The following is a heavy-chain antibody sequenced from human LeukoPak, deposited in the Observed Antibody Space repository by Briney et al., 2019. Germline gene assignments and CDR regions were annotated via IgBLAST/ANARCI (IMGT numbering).Heavy chain of an antibody. CDR2: INPKGGGT. J-gene: IGHJ6*02. Sequence: ASVKVSCKASGYTFTAYYLQWVRLAPGQGLEWMGWINPKGGGTEYAQRFQGRVTMTRDTSTSTAYMELSRLRSDDTAVYYCARDHCSANSCYEDYYNGLDVWGQGTTVTVSS. D-gene: IGHD2-2*01. CDR1: GYTFTAYY. CDR3: ARDHCSANSCYEDYYNGLDV. V-gene: IGHV1-2*02.